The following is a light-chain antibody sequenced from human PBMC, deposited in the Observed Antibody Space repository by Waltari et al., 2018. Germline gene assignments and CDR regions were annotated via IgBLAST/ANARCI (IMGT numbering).Light chain of an antibody. J-gene: IGKJ3*01. Sequence: DIVMTQSADSLAVSLGERATIRCKSSQSVLFNSNNMNYLAWYQQKPGQPPKLLIYWASTRESGVPDRFTGSGSGTDFTLTISSLQAEDVAVYYCQQYYSTPPTFGPGTRVDVK. CDR3: QQYYSTPPT. V-gene: IGKV4-1*01. CDR2: WAS. CDR1: QSVLFNSNNMNY.